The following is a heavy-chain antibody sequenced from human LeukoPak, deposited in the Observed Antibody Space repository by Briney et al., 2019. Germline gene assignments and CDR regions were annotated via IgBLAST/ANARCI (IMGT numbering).Heavy chain of an antibody. Sequence: GTSLRLSCAASGFTFSSYAMHWVRQAPGKGLEWVAAISYDGSNRYYADSVKGRFTISRDNSKNTLYLQMNRLRSDDTAVYYCARGGYCSSTSCYSLAGIDYWGQGTLVTVSS. J-gene: IGHJ4*02. CDR2: ISYDGSNR. D-gene: IGHD2-2*01. V-gene: IGHV3-30*04. CDR3: ARGGYCSSTSCYSLAGIDY. CDR1: GFTFSSYA.